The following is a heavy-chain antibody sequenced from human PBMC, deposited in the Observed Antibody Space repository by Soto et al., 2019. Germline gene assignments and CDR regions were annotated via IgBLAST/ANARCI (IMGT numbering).Heavy chain of an antibody. J-gene: IGHJ5*02. CDR2: IIPIFGTA. CDR3: ARGDIVVVVAATPGGWFDP. CDR1: GGTFSSYA. Sequence: QVQLVQSGAEVKKPGSSVKVSCKASGGTFSSYAISWVRQAPGQGLEWMGGIIPIFGTANYAQKFQGRVTITADESTSTAYMEVSRLRSEDTAVYYCARGDIVVVVAATPGGWFDPWGQGTLVTVSS. D-gene: IGHD2-15*01. V-gene: IGHV1-69*01.